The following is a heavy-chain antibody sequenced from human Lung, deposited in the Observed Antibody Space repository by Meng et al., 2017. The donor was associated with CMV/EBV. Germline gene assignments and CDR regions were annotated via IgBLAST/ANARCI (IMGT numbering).Heavy chain of an antibody. J-gene: IGHJ2*01. V-gene: IGHV4-39*01. CDR1: GGSISSSSYY. D-gene: IGHD1-26*01. CDR2: IYYSGST. CDR3: SGHWWETTHNWYFDL. Sequence: ESLKISCTVSGGSISSSSYYWGWIRQPPGKGLEWIGSIYYSGSTYYNPSLKSRVTISVDTSKNQFSLKLSSVTAADTAVYYCSGHWWETTHNWYFDLWGRGTLVTVSS.